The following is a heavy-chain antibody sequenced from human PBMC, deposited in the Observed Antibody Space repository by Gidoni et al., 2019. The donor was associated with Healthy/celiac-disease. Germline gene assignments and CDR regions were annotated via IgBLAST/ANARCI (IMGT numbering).Heavy chain of an antibody. Sequence: QVQLVESGGGVVQPGRSLSLSCAASGFTFSSYAMHWVRQAPGKGLEWVAVISYDGSNKYYADSVKGRFTISRDNSKNTLYLQMNSLRAEDTAVYYCARALWFREIRYYGMDVWGQGTTVTVSS. CDR3: ARALWFREIRYYGMDV. V-gene: IGHV3-30*04. J-gene: IGHJ6*02. CDR1: GFTFSSYA. D-gene: IGHD3-10*01. CDR2: ISYDGSNK.